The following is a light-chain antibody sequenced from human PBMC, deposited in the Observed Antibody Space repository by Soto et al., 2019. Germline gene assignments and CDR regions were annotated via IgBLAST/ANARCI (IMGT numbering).Light chain of an antibody. CDR1: SSVIGAYDY. CDR2: EVT. CDR3: GSHTSGSTRV. V-gene: IGLV2-14*01. Sequence: QSVLTQRASVSGSPGQSIAISCTGTSSVIGAYDYVSWYQQHPDKAPKLIIYEVTKRPSGVSTRFSGSKSGNTASLTISGLQAEDEGDYYCGSHTSGSTRVFGTGTKVTVL. J-gene: IGLJ1*01.